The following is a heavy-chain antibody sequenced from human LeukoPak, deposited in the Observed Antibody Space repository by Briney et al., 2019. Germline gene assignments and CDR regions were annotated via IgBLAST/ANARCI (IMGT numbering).Heavy chain of an antibody. CDR2: IFYSGST. J-gene: IGHJ4*02. CDR3: ARGIVDQYYFDY. CDR1: GGSISTNNYY. D-gene: IGHD3-22*01. Sequence: SETLSLTCTVSGGSISTNNYYWGWIRQPPGKGLEWIGNIFYSGSTYYSPSLKSRVTISVDTSKNQFSLKLSSVTAADTAVYYCARGIVDQYYFDYWGQGTLVTVSS. V-gene: IGHV4-39*07.